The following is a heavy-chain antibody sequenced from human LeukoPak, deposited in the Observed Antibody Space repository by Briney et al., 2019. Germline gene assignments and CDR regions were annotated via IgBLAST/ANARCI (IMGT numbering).Heavy chain of an antibody. D-gene: IGHD6-13*01. CDR2: IIPILGIA. V-gene: IGHV1-69*04. CDR1: GYTFTSYD. CDR3: AGGLAANNNWFDP. Sequence: ASVKVSCKASGYTFTSYDINWVRQAPGQGLEWMGRIIPILGIANYAQKFQGRVTITADKSTSTAYMELSSLRSEDTAVYYCAGGLAANNNWFDPWGQGTLVTVSS. J-gene: IGHJ5*02.